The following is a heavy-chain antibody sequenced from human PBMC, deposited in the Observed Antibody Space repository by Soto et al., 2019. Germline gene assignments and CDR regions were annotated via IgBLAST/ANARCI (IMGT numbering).Heavy chain of an antibody. V-gene: IGHV4-61*01. CDR1: GASVSSGNYY. Sequence: QVQLQESGPGLVKPSETLSLTCTVSGASVSSGNYYWSWIRQPPGKGLECIGYISYSGSTNYNPSPNSRVTISIDTSKNQFSLKLSSVTAADTAVYYCARGSGSYYAYWGQGTLVTVSS. J-gene: IGHJ4*02. CDR3: ARGSGSYYAY. D-gene: IGHD1-26*01. CDR2: ISYSGST.